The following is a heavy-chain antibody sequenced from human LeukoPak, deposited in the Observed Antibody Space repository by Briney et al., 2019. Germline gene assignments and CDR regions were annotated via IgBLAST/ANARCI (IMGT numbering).Heavy chain of an antibody. CDR2: INAGNGNT. CDR1: GYTFTSYH. V-gene: IGHV1-3*01. J-gene: IGHJ6*02. Sequence: ASVKVSCKASGYTFTSYHMHWVRQAPGQRLEWMGWINAGNGNTKYSQKFQGRVTITRDTSASTAYMELSSLRSEDTAVYYCARDGEDIVATISDFYYYGMDVWGQGTTVTVSS. D-gene: IGHD5-12*01. CDR3: ARDGEDIVATISDFYYYGMDV.